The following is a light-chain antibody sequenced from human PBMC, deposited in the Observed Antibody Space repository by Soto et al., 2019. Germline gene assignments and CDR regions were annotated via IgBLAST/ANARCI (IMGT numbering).Light chain of an antibody. CDR1: SSDIGDYNY. CDR3: SSYTGSSTIV. CDR2: EVS. Sequence: QSVLTQPASVSGSPGQSITISCSGSSSDIGDYNYVSWYQQHPGKAPKLMIYEVSDRPSGVSYRFSGSKSGNTASLTISGLQAEDEADYYCSSYTGSSTIVFGTGTKVTVL. V-gene: IGLV2-14*01. J-gene: IGLJ1*01.